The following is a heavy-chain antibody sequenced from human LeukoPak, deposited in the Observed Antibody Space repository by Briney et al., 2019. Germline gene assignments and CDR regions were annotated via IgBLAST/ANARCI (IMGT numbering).Heavy chain of an antibody. Sequence: ASVKVSCEAFGYTFTSNYMHWVRQAPGQGPEWMGVISPSGGSTTYAQKFQGRVTLTRDMSTSTDYLELSSLRSEDTAVYYCARGGYYDSSGYYFPRWFDPWGQGTLVTVSS. J-gene: IGHJ5*02. CDR1: GYTFTSNY. CDR3: ARGGYYDSSGYYFPRWFDP. D-gene: IGHD3-22*01. V-gene: IGHV1-46*01. CDR2: ISPSGGST.